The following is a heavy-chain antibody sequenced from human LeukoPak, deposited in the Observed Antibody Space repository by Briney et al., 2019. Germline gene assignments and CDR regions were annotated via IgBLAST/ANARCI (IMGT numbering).Heavy chain of an antibody. V-gene: IGHV4-59*08. CDR2: IYYTGRN. D-gene: IGHD6-19*01. J-gene: IGHJ4*02. Sequence: SETLSLTCAVSGGSINSHYWSWIRQPPGKGLEWIGDIYYTGRNNYNPSLKSRVTISLDTSKNHLSLNLTSVLAADTAIYYCVRRDPGWNYFDYWGQGILVTVPS. CDR3: VRRDPGWNYFDY. CDR1: GGSINSHY.